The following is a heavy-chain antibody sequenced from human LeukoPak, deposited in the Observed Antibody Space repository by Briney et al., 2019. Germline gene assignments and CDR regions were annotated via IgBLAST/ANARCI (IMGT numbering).Heavy chain of an antibody. Sequence: GRSLRLSCAASGFTFSSYGMHWVRQAPGKGLEWVAVIWYDGSNKYYADSVKGRFTISRDNSKNTLYLQMNRLRAEDTAVYYCARVYYGAFFDSWGQGTLVTVSS. CDR3: ARVYYGAFFDS. D-gene: IGHD4/OR15-4a*01. J-gene: IGHJ4*02. V-gene: IGHV3-33*01. CDR2: IWYDGSNK. CDR1: GFTFSSYG.